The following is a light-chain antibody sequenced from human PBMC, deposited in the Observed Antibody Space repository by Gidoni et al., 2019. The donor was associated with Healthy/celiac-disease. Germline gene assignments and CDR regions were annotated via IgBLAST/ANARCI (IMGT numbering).Light chain of an antibody. Sequence: IQMTQSPSSLSASVGDRVTITCQASQDISNYLNWYQQKPGKAPKLLIYDASNLETGVPSRFSGSGSGTDFTFTISSLQPEDIATYYCQQYDNLLTWTFGQXTKVEIK. V-gene: IGKV1-33*01. CDR3: QQYDNLLTWT. J-gene: IGKJ1*01. CDR1: QDISNY. CDR2: DAS.